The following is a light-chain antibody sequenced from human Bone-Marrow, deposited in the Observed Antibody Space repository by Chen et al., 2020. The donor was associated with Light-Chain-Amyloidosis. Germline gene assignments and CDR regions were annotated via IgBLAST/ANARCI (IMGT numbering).Light chain of an antibody. Sequence: SYELTQPPSVAVSPGRTARITCSGDDLPTKYAYWYQQKPVQAPVLVIHRDTERTPGIAARFSGSSSGTSATLTISGVQAEDAADYHCQSADCSGTYAVIFGGGTKLTVL. V-gene: IGLV3-25*03. CDR1: DLPTKY. CDR2: RDT. J-gene: IGLJ2*01. CDR3: QSADCSGTYAVI.